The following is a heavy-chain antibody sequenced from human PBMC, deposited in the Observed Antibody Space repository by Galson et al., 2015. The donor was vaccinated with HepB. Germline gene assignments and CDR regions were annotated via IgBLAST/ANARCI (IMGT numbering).Heavy chain of an antibody. J-gene: IGHJ4*02. V-gene: IGHV4-59*08. CDR3: ARFGSSGYFYEAEDY. CDR1: GGSISDYY. D-gene: IGHD3-22*01. Sequence: SETLSLTCTVSGGSISDYYWSWIRQPPGKGLEWIGYISYSGYTTYNPSLRSRVSMSLDTSKRQFSLKLPGVTAADTAVYYCARFGSSGYFYEAEDYWGQGTLVTVSS. CDR2: ISYSGYT.